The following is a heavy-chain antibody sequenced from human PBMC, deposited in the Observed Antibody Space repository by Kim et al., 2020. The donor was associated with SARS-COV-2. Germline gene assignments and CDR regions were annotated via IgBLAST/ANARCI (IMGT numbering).Heavy chain of an antibody. J-gene: IGHJ4*02. V-gene: IGHV1-58*01. CDR3: AADLFRGVVPAARLSY. CDR1: GFTFTSSA. D-gene: IGHD2-2*01. Sequence: SVKVSCKASGFTFTSSAVQWVRQARGQRLEWIGWIVVGSGNTNYAQKFQERVTITRDMSTSTAYMELSSLRSEDTAVYYCAADLFRGVVPAARLSYWGQGTLVTVSS. CDR2: IVVGSGNT.